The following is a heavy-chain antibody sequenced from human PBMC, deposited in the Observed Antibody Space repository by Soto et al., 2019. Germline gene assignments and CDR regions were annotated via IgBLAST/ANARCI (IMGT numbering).Heavy chain of an antibody. Sequence: QVQLVQSGAEVKKPGSSVKVSCKASGGTFSSYAISWVRQAPGQGLEWIGGIIPIFGTANYAQKFQGRVTITADESTSTAYMELSSLRSEDTAVYYCARKYYYDSSGQAGRGYYFDYWGQGTLVTVSS. CDR3: ARKYYYDSSGQAGRGYYFDY. V-gene: IGHV1-69*12. CDR2: IIPIFGTA. D-gene: IGHD3-22*01. CDR1: GGTFSSYA. J-gene: IGHJ4*02.